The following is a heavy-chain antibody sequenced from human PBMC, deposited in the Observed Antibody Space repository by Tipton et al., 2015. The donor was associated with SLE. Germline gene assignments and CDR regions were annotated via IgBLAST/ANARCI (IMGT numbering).Heavy chain of an antibody. J-gene: IGHJ2*01. CDR3: ARRVGNWYFDL. CDR1: GGSINNYY. D-gene: IGHD2-2*01. V-gene: IGHV4-59*04. CDR2: IYYRGSI. Sequence: TLSLTCAVSGGSINNYYWSWIRQPPGKGLAWIASIYYRGSIYFNPSLESRVTMSVDTSKNQFSLKLSSLTAADTAVYYCARRVGNWYFDLWGRGTLVTVSS.